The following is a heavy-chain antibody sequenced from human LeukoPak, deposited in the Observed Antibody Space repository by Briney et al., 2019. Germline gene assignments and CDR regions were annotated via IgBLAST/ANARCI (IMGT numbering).Heavy chain of an antibody. D-gene: IGHD2-15*01. CDR1: GYTLTELS. Sequence: ASVKVSCKVSGYTLTELSMHWVRQAPGKGLEWMGGFDPEDGETIYAQKFQGRVTVTEDTSTDTAYMGLSSLRSEDTAVYYCATDQGVAATLDYWGQGTLVTVSS. CDR2: FDPEDGET. CDR3: ATDQGVAATLDY. J-gene: IGHJ4*02. V-gene: IGHV1-24*01.